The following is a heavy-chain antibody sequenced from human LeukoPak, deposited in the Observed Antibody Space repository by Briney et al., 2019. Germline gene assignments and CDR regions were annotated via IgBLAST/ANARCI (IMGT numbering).Heavy chain of an antibody. V-gene: IGHV3-23*01. CDR2: ISGGGGTT. Sequence: QSGGSLRLSCAASGSTFSSYVMSWVRQAPGKGLEWVSDISGGGGTTYYADYVKGRFTISRDNSKNTLYLQMNSLRAEDTAVYYCAKEGNYDFWSGFSYGMDIWGQGTTVSVSS. D-gene: IGHD3-3*01. CDR1: GSTFSSYV. J-gene: IGHJ6*02. CDR3: AKEGNYDFWSGFSYGMDI.